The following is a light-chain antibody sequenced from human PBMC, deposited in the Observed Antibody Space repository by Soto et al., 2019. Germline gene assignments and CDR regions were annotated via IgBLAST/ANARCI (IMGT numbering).Light chain of an antibody. CDR3: QQRSNWPRT. J-gene: IGKJ4*01. Sequence: EIVLTQSPATLSLSPGERATLSCRASQSVSSHLAWYQQRPGQAPTLLIYDASTRAPGIPARLSGSGSGTAFTLTISSLEPEDFAVYYCQQRSNWPRTFGRGTKVEIK. V-gene: IGKV3-11*01. CDR2: DAS. CDR1: QSVSSH.